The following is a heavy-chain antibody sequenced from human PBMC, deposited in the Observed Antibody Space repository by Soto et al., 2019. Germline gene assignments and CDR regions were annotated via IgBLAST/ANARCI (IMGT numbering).Heavy chain of an antibody. CDR1: GYTFTSYG. CDR3: ARDTIFGVVSYYYYGMDV. Sequence: ASVKVSCKASGYTFTSYGISWVRQAPGQGLEWMGWISAYNGNTNYAQKLQGRVTMTPDTSTSTAYMELRSLRSDDTAVYYCARDTIFGVVSYYYYGMDVWGQGTTVTVSS. V-gene: IGHV1-18*04. CDR2: ISAYNGNT. D-gene: IGHD3-3*01. J-gene: IGHJ6*02.